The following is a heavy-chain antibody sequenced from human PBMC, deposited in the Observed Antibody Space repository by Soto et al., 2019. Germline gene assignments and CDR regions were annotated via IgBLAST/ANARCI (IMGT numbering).Heavy chain of an antibody. D-gene: IGHD2-8*02. J-gene: IGHJ4*02. V-gene: IGHV4-34*01. CDR2: INHSGST. Sequence: PSETLSLTCAVYGGSFSGYYWTWIRQPPGTGLEWIGEINHSGSTNYNPSLKSRVTISVDTSKNQFSLKLTSVTAADTAVYHCARDKITGLFDYWGQGTLVPVSS. CDR3: ARDKITGLFDY. CDR1: GGSFSGYY.